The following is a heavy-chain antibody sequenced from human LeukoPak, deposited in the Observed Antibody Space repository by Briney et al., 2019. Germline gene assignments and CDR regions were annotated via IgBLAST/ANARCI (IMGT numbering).Heavy chain of an antibody. CDR2: IYHSGST. CDR1: GYSISSGYY. V-gene: IGHV4-38-2*02. D-gene: IGHD1-26*01. Sequence: SETLSLTCTVSGYSISSGYYWGWIRQPPGKGLEWIGGIYHSGSTYYNPSLKSRVTISVDTSKNQFSLKLSSVTAADTAVYYCARGGRLVEYYFDYWGQGTLVTVSS. J-gene: IGHJ4*02. CDR3: ARGGRLVEYYFDY.